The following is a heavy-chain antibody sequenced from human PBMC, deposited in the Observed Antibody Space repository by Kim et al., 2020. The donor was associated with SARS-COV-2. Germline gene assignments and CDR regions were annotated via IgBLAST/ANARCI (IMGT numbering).Heavy chain of an antibody. CDR1: GGSFSGYY. CDR2: IDHSGST. Sequence: SETLSLTCAVYGGSFSGYYWSWIRQPPGKGLEWIGEIDHSGSTNYNPSLKSRVTISVDTSKNQFSLKLSSVTAADTAVYYCASLVVPASKTYFYYYGMDV. D-gene: IGHD2-2*01. V-gene: IGHV4-34*01. J-gene: IGHJ6*01. CDR3: ASLVVPASKTYFYYYGMDV.